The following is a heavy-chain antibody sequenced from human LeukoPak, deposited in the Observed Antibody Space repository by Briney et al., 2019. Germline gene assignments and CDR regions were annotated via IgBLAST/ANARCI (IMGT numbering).Heavy chain of an antibody. D-gene: IGHD3-3*01. J-gene: IGHJ4*02. CDR2: IYYSGST. Sequence: PSETLSLTCTVSGYSISSGYYWGWIRQPPGKGLEWIGSIYYSGSTYYNPSLKSRVTISVDTSKNQFSLKLSSVTAADTAVYYCARWYRRITIFGVVISPFDYWGQGTLVTVSS. CDR3: ARWYRRITIFGVVISPFDY. CDR1: GYSISSGYY. V-gene: IGHV4-38-2*02.